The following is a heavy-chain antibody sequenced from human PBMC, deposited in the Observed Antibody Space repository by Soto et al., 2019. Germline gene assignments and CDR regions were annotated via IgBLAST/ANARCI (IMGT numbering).Heavy chain of an antibody. CDR2: IYHSGST. CDR3: ARVPDR. CDR1: GGSISSGGYS. D-gene: IGHD2-2*01. J-gene: IGHJ5*02. Sequence: QLQLQESGSGVVKPSQTLSLTCAVSGGSISSGGYSWSWIRQPPGKGLEWIGYIYHSGSTYYNPSLKSRVTISVDRSKNQFSLKLSSVTAADTAVYYCARVPDRWGQGTLGTFSS. V-gene: IGHV4-30-2*01.